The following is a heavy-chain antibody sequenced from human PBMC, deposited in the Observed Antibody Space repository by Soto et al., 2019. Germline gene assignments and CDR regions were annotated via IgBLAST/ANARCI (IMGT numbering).Heavy chain of an antibody. Sequence: PSETLSLTCSVSGGSVSSSSYYWGWIRQPPGKGLEWVGNIFYSGTTYYNPSLKSRVTISVDTSKSQFSLRLSSVTAADTALYYCARLGGYKYGFYYWGQGTLVTVSS. D-gene: IGHD5-18*01. J-gene: IGHJ4*02. CDR2: IFYSGTT. V-gene: IGHV4-39*01. CDR1: GGSVSSSSYY. CDR3: ARLGGYKYGFYY.